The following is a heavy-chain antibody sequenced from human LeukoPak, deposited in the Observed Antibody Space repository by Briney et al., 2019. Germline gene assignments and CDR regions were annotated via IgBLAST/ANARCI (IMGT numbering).Heavy chain of an antibody. D-gene: IGHD4-17*01. CDR2: IHSADSNT. V-gene: IGHV5-51*01. CDR1: GYSFTNYW. Sequence: GESLQISCKDSGYSFTNYWIGWVRQMPGKGLEWMGIIHSADSNTKYSPSFQGQVTISADKSISTAYLQWSGLKASDTAMYYCAGARHGDYRWDYWGQGTLVTVSS. J-gene: IGHJ4*02. CDR3: AGARHGDYRWDY.